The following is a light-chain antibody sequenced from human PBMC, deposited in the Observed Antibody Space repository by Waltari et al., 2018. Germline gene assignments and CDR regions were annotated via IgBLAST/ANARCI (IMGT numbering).Light chain of an antibody. V-gene: IGLV2-8*01. CDR3: NSFAVGSKFV. CDR2: EVT. J-gene: IGLJ1*01. CDR1: SSDVGNSNY. Sequence: QSALTQPPSASGSPGQSVTISCTGTSSDVGNSNYVSWYQQHPGKAPKRMIYEVTKRPSGVPDRFSGSKSGNTASLTVSGLQAEDEADYYCNSFAVGSKFVFGTGTKVTVL.